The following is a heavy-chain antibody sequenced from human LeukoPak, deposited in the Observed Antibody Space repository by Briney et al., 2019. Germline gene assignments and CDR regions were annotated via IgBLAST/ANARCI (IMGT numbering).Heavy chain of an antibody. CDR1: GFTFDDYA. V-gene: IGHV3-43*02. D-gene: IGHD3-10*01. CDR2: ISGDGSIT. J-gene: IGHJ4*02. Sequence: PGGSLRLSCAASGFTFDDYAMHWVRQAPGKGLEWVSLISGDGSITYYTDSVKGRFTISRDSSKNSLYLQMNSLRTEDTALYYCAKDGGGLSGLLWFGESDDWGQGTLVTVSS. CDR3: AKDGGGLSGLLWFGESDD.